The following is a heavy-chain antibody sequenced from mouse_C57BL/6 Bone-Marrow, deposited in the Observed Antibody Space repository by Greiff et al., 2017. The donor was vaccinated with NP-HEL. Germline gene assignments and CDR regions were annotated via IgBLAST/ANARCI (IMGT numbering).Heavy chain of an antibody. CDR2: INPNNGGT. V-gene: IGHV1-26*01. Sequence: EVQLQQSGPELVKPGASVKISCKASGYTFTDYYMNWVKQSHGKSLEWIGDINPNNGGTSYNQKFKGKATLTVDKSSSTAYMELRSLTSEDSAVYYCARWFLYLDYWGQGTTLTVSS. CDR1: GYTFTDYY. J-gene: IGHJ2*01. CDR3: ARWFLYLDY. D-gene: IGHD2-2*01.